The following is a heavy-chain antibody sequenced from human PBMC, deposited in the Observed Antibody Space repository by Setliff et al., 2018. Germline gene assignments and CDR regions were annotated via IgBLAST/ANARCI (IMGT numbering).Heavy chain of an antibody. CDR1: GFTLNTYG. CDR2: IRSDGNKK. J-gene: IGHJ5*02. CDR3: ARDPNGDFVGAFDP. Sequence: GGSLRLSCAASGFTLNTYGISWVRQAPGKGLEWVTFIRSDGNKKYFGDSVKGRFSISRDNSKNTIDLQVNSLRAEDTASYFCARDPNGDFVGAFDPWDQGILVTVSS. V-gene: IGHV3-30*02. D-gene: IGHD4-17*01.